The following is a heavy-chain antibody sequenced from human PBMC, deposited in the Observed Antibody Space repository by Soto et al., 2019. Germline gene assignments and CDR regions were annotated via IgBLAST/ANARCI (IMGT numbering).Heavy chain of an antibody. J-gene: IGHJ6*03. CDR3: AKEDSGFSGYMDV. CDR2: ITWSSDSM. CDR1: GFTFYNHG. V-gene: IGHV3-9*01. D-gene: IGHD3-10*01. Sequence: EVQLVEPGGGLVQPGRSLRLSCVASGFTFYNHGMHWVRQAPGRGLEWVSGITWSSDSMGYADSVKGRFTISRDNAKNSLYLQMNSLRPEDTALYYCAKEDSGFSGYMDVWGKGTTVTVSS.